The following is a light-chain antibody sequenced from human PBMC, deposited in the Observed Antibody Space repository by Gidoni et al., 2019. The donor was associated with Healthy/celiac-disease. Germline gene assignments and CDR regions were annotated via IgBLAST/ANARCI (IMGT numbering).Light chain of an antibody. Sequence: ELVFTQSPATLSLSPGDRATLSCRASQSISRYLAWYQQKPGQAPRLLISDASNRATGIPARFSGSGSGTDFTLTISSLEPEDFAVYYCQQRFNWPPCPTFGGGTKVEIK. J-gene: IGKJ4*01. CDR3: QQRFNWPPCPT. V-gene: IGKV3-11*01. CDR2: DAS. CDR1: QSISRY.